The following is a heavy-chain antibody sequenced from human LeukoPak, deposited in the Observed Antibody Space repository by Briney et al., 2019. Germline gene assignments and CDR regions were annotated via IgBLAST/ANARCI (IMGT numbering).Heavy chain of an antibody. V-gene: IGHV3-30-3*01. D-gene: IGHD6-19*01. CDR2: ISYDGSNK. CDR1: GFTFSSYA. J-gene: IGHJ4*02. Sequence: GRSLRLSCAASGFTFSSYAMHWVRQAPGKGLEWVAVISYDGSNKYYADSVKGRFTISRDNSKNTLYLQMNSLRAEDTAVYYCARRPPGIAVAGLDYWGQGTLVTVSS. CDR3: ARRPPGIAVAGLDY.